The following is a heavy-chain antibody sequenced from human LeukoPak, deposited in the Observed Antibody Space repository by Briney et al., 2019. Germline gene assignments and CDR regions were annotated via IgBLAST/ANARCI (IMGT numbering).Heavy chain of an antibody. J-gene: IGHJ6*02. CDR2: INPNCGGT. CDR1: GYTFTGYY. CDR3: ATPPEDYGDYYYYGMDV. D-gene: IGHD4-17*01. Sequence: ASVKVSCKASGYTFTGYYMHWVRQAPGQGLEWMGWINPNCGGTNYAQKFQGRVTMTRDTSISTAYMELSRLRSDDTAVYYCATPPEDYGDYYYYGMDVWGQGTTVTVSS. V-gene: IGHV1-2*02.